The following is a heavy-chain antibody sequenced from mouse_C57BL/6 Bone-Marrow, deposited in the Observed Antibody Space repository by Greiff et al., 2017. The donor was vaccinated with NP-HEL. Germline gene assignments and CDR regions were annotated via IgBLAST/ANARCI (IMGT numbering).Heavy chain of an antibody. CDR3: ARHDYDYDEGFAY. J-gene: IGHJ3*01. CDR1: GFTFSDYG. V-gene: IGHV5-15*01. Sequence: DVKLVESGGGLVQPGGSLKLSCAASGFTFSDYGMAWVRQAPRKGPEWVAFISNLAYSIYYADTVTGRFTISRENAKNTLYLEMSSLRSEDTAMYYCARHDYDYDEGFAYWGQGTLVTVSA. D-gene: IGHD2-4*01. CDR2: ISNLAYSI.